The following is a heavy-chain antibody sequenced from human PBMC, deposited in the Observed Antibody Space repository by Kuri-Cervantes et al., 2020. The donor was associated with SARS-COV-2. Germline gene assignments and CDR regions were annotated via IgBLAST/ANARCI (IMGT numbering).Heavy chain of an antibody. D-gene: IGHD2-2*01. J-gene: IGHJ6*03. CDR3: ARDHSQLLFLLDYYYYMDV. CDR1: GYTFTGYY. V-gene: IGHV1-2*02. Sequence: GGSLRLSCKASGYTFTGYYMHWVRQAPGQGLEWMGWINPNSGGTNYAQKFQGRVTMTRDTSISTAYVELSRLRSDDTAVYYCARDHSQLLFLLDYYYYMDVWGKGTTVTVSS. CDR2: INPNSGGT.